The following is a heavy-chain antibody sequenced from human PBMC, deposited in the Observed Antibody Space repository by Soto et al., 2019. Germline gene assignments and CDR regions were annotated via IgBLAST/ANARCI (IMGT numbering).Heavy chain of an antibody. D-gene: IGHD1-1*01. J-gene: IGHJ3*02. Sequence: QVQLQQWGAGLLKPSETLSLTCAVYGGSVISGSYYWSWIRQPPGKGLEWIGEMSHSGGTHFNPSLKSRVTISVDTSKNQFSLKMSVVTAADTAIYYCARVERGTATTVVDAFDIWGPGTMVTVSS. CDR3: ARVERGTATTVVDAFDI. CDR1: GGSVISGSYY. V-gene: IGHV4-34*01. CDR2: MSHSGGT.